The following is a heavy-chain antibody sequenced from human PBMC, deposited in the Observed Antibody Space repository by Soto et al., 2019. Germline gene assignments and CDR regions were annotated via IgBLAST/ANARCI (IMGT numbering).Heavy chain of an antibody. J-gene: IGHJ4*02. D-gene: IGHD1-26*01. V-gene: IGHV4-39*01. CDR2: IYYSGST. CDR3: ARRLVGATYYFDY. CDR1: GGSISSSSYY. Sequence: SETLSLTCTVSGGSISSSSYYWGWIRQPPGKGLEWIGSIYYSGSTYYNPSLKGRVTISVDTSKNQFSLKLSSVTAADTAVYYCARRLVGATYYFDYWGQGTLVTVS.